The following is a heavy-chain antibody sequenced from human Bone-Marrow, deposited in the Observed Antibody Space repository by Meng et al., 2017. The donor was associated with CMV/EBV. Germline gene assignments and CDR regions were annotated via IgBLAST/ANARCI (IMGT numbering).Heavy chain of an antibody. CDR2: INPNSGGT. D-gene: IGHD1-14*01. CDR3: ARYNWNHGSWDP. Sequence: ASVKVSCKASGYTFTGYYMHWVRQAPGQGLEWMGWINPNSGGTNYAQKFQGRVTMTRDTSISTAYMELSRLRSDDTAVYYCARYNWNHGSWDPWGQGTLVTVSS. J-gene: IGHJ5*02. CDR1: GYTFTGYY. V-gene: IGHV1-2*02.